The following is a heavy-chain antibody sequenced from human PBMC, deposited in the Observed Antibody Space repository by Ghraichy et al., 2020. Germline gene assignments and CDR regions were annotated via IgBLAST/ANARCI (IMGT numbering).Heavy chain of an antibody. Sequence: ETLSLTCTVSGGSISSYYWSWIRQPPGMGLEWIGYIYYSGNTNYNPSLKSRVAISRDTSKIQFSLRLTSVTAADTAVYYCARGLYGSNWYAVDFWGQGTLVTVSS. CDR1: GGSISSYY. CDR3: ARGLYGSNWYAVDF. CDR2: IYYSGNT. V-gene: IGHV4-59*01. D-gene: IGHD6-13*01. J-gene: IGHJ4*02.